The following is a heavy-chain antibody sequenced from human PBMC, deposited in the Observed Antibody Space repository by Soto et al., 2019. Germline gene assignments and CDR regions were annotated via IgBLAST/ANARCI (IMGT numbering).Heavy chain of an antibody. CDR1: GLTFSSKA. Sequence: EVQLLESGGALLRLGGSLRLSFPAFGLTFSSKALSWVGQAPGKGREWVSAISGSGGSTYYADSVKGRFTISRDNSKNTLYLQMNSLRAEDTAVYYCAKDYYYDFWSGGNYWGQGTLVTVSS. CDR3: AKDYYYDFWSGGNY. J-gene: IGHJ4*02. V-gene: IGHV3-23*01. D-gene: IGHD3-3*01. CDR2: ISGSGGST.